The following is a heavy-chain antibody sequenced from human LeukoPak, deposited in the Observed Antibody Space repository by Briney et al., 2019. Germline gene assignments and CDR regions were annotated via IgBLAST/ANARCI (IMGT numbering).Heavy chain of an antibody. V-gene: IGHV4-39*07. CDR1: GGSISSSSEY. CDR2: IYYSGSA. CDR3: ARACPSSSSSRGWYLDL. J-gene: IGHJ2*01. D-gene: IGHD6-6*01. Sequence: SETLSLTCTVSGGSISSSSEYWGWIRQPPGKGLEWIGSIYYSGSAYYNPPLKSRVTISVDTSKNQFSLKLNSVTAADTAVYYCARACPSSSSSRGWYLDLWGRGTLVTVSS.